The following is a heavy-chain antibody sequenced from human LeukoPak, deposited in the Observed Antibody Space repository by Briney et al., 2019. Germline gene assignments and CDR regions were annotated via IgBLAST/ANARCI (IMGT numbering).Heavy chain of an antibody. CDR2: VYYSGNT. CDR1: GGSISSSGSY. V-gene: IGHV4-39*07. Sequence: PSETLSLTCTVSGGSISSSGSYWGWIRQPPGKGLEWIGSVYYSGNTYNPSLKSRVTISVDTSKNQFSLNLTSVNAADTAIYYCARVMAARREDLNWFDPWGQGTLVTVST. CDR3: ARVMAARREDLNWFDP. J-gene: IGHJ5*02. D-gene: IGHD6-6*01.